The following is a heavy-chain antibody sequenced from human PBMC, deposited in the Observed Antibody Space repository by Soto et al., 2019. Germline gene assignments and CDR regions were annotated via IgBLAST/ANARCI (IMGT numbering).Heavy chain of an antibody. Sequence: GGSLRLSCAASGFTFSSYAMSWVRQAPGKGLEWVSAISGSGGSTYYADSVKGRFTISRDNSKNTLYLQMNSLRAEDTAVYYCAKEGYYGSGVPNLFDPWGQGTPVTVPS. CDR2: ISGSGGST. CDR1: GFTFSSYA. CDR3: AKEGYYGSGVPNLFDP. V-gene: IGHV3-23*01. J-gene: IGHJ5*02. D-gene: IGHD3-10*01.